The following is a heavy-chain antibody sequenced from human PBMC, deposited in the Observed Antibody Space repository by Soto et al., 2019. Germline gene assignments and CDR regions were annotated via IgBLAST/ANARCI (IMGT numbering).Heavy chain of an antibody. CDR1: GFTFSTYA. CDR3: AKVAGPYCSGGSCYGDY. Sequence: EVQLLESGGGLVRPGGSLRLSCAASGFTFSTYAMSWVRQAPGKGLEWVSAIGGSGGGTYYADSVKGRFTISRDNSKNTLYVQMNSLRAGDTAVYYCAKVAGPYCSGGSCYGDYWGQGTLVTVSS. CDR2: IGGSGGGT. D-gene: IGHD2-15*01. J-gene: IGHJ4*02. V-gene: IGHV3-23*01.